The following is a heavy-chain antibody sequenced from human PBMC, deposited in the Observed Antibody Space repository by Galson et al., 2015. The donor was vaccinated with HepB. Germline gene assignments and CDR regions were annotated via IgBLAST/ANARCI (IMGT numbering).Heavy chain of an antibody. CDR1: GFTFSSYA. CDR2: ISYDGSNK. J-gene: IGHJ3*02. D-gene: IGHD3-10*01. CDR3: AAPLSRGGSWGDAFDI. V-gene: IGHV3-30*04. Sequence: SLRLSCAASGFTFSSYAMHWVRQAPGKGLEWVAVISYDGSNKYYADSVKGRFTISRDNSKNTLYLQMNSLRAEDTAVYYCAAPLSRGGSWGDAFDIWGQGTMVTVSS.